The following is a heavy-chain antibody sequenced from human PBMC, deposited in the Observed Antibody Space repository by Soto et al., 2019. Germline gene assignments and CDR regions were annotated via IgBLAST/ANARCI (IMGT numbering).Heavy chain of an antibody. Sequence: TGGSLRLSCAAFGFTFSSYGMHWVRQAPGKGLEWVAVISYDGSNKYYADSVKGRFTISRDNSKNTLYLQMNSLRAEDTAVYYCAKDPVEFMVVIAHNWFDPWGQGTLVTVSS. CDR1: GFTFSSYG. CDR3: AKDPVEFMVVIAHNWFDP. V-gene: IGHV3-30*18. J-gene: IGHJ5*02. CDR2: ISYDGSNK. D-gene: IGHD2-21*01.